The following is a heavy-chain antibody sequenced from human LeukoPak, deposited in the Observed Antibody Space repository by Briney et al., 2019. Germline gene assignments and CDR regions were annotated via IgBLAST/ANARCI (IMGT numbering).Heavy chain of an antibody. V-gene: IGHV4-59*01. CDR2: IYYSGST. CDR3: ARQFWSGDNFDY. CDR1: GGSISSYY. J-gene: IGHJ4*02. Sequence: SETLSLTCTVSGGSISSYYWSWIRQPPGKGLEWIGYIYYSGSTNYNPSLKSRVTISVDTSKNQFSLKLSSVTAADTAVYYCARQFWSGDNFDYWGQGTLVTVSS. D-gene: IGHD3-3*01.